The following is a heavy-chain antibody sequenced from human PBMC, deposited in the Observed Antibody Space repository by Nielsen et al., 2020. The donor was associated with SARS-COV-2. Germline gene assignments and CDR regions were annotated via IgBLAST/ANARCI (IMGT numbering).Heavy chain of an antibody. J-gene: IGHJ6*02. D-gene: IGHD3-10*01. CDR2: IYYSGST. V-gene: IGHV4-59*13. Sequence: SETLSLTCTVSGGSISSYYWSWIRQPPGKGLEWIGYIYYSGSTNYNPSLKSRVTISVDTSKNQFSLKLSSVTAADTAVYYCARSGSFGGYGMDVWGQGTTVTVSS. CDR1: GGSISSYY. CDR3: ARSGSFGGYGMDV.